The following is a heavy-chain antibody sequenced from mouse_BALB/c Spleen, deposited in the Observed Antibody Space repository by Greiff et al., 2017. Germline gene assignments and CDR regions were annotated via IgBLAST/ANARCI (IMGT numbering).Heavy chain of an antibody. CDR1: GFTFSSYG. D-gene: IGHD4-1*01. Sequence: EVMLVESGGDLVKPGGSLKLSCAASGFTFSSYGMSWVRQTPDKRLEWVATISSGGSYTYYPDSVKGRFTISRDNAKNTLYLQMSSLKSEDTAMYYCARHTGRYFDYWGQGTTLTVSS. CDR2: ISSGGSYT. V-gene: IGHV5-6*01. CDR3: ARHTGRYFDY. J-gene: IGHJ2*01.